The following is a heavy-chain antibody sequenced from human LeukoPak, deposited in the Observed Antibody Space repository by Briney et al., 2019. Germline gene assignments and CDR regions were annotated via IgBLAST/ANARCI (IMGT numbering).Heavy chain of an antibody. CDR1: GFTFSSYS. CDR2: ISSSSSTI. Sequence: GGSLRLSCAASGFTFSSYSMNWVRQAPGKGLEWVSSISSSSSTIYYADSVKGRFTISRDNAKNSLYLQMNSLRAEDTAVYYCARAGLGLNYYGSGSYDDWGQGTLVTVSS. CDR3: ARAGLGLNYYGSGSYDD. J-gene: IGHJ4*02. D-gene: IGHD3-10*01. V-gene: IGHV3-48*01.